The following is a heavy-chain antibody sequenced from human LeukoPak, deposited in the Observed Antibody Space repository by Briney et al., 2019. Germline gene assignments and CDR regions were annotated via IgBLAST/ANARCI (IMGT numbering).Heavy chain of an antibody. J-gene: IGHJ3*02. D-gene: IGHD6-6*01. CDR1: GFTFSSYA. V-gene: IGHV3-30*04. Sequence: PGGSLRLSCAASGFTFSSYAFHWVRQAPGKGLEWVALISYDGSNKYYADSVKGRFTISRDNSKNTLYLQMNSLRAEDTAVYYCARDSIPYSSSSFGSAFDIWGQGTMVTVSS. CDR3: ARDSIPYSSSSFGSAFDI. CDR2: ISYDGSNK.